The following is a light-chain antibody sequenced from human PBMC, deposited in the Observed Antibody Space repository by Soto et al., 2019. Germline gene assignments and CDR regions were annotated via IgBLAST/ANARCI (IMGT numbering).Light chain of an antibody. CDR2: EVT. J-gene: IGLJ1*01. CDR1: SSDVGGYNY. V-gene: IGLV2-14*01. Sequence: QSALTQPASVSGSPGQSITISCTGTSSDVGGYNYVSWYLQHPGKAPKLMIYEVTNRPSGVSHRFSGSKSANTASLTISGLQAEDEADYYCSSYAGSFTYVFGTGTKLTVL. CDR3: SSYAGSFTYV.